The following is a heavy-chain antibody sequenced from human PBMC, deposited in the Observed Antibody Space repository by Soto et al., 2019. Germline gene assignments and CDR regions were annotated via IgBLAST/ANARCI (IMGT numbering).Heavy chain of an antibody. J-gene: IGHJ4*02. CDR3: AKDAPGSGWLSDY. CDR1: GFTFSIYA. Sequence: PGGSLRLSCAASGFTFSIYAMSWVRQAPGKGLEWVSTIGGSGGGASYADIVRGRFTISRDNSQNTLYLQMNSLRAEDTAVYYCAKDAPGSGWLSDYWGQGTLVTSPQ. D-gene: IGHD3-22*01. CDR2: IGGSGGGA. V-gene: IGHV3-23*01.